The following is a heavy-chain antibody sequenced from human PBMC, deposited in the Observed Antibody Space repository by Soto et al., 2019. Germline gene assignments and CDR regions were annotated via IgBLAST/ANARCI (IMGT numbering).Heavy chain of an antibody. D-gene: IGHD3-3*01. Sequence: PSETLSLTCTVSGGSISSYYWSWIRQPPGKGLEWIGYIYYSGSTNYNPSLKSRVTISVDTSKNQFSLKLSSVTAADTAVYYCARAEVHYDFWSEYYFDYWGQGTLVTVS. V-gene: IGHV4-59*01. CDR3: ARAEVHYDFWSEYYFDY. J-gene: IGHJ4*02. CDR2: IYYSGST. CDR1: GGSISSYY.